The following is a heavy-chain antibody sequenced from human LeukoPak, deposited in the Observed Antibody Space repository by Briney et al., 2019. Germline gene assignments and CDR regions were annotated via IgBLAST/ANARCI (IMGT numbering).Heavy chain of an antibody. CDR1: GGSISSYY. CDR2: IYYSGST. J-gene: IGHJ5*02. Sequence: SETLSLTCTVSGGSISSYYWSWIRQPPGKGLEWIGYIYYSGSTNYNPSLESRVTISVEASKNKSSLKLSYVTTADTPVYYCGSTNSKPYPESRVTISVDTSKNHYSPQQSSVTAADAAVYYCAGRHYYYDSSGNPGGFDPWGQGTLVTVSS. V-gene: IGHV4-59*01. D-gene: IGHD3-10*01. CDR3: GSTNSKPYPESRVTISVDTSKNHYSPQQSSVTAADAAVYYCAGRHYYYDSSGNPGGFDP.